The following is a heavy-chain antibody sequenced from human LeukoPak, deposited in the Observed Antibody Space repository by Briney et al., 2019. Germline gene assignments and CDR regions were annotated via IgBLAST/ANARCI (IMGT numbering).Heavy chain of an antibody. CDR3: AKGGYSSGC. V-gene: IGHV3-23*01. D-gene: IGHD6-19*01. CDR2: ISFSGGST. J-gene: IGHJ4*02. Sequence: GSLRLSCAASGFTFSGYSMSWVRQAPGKGLEWVSDISFSGGSTYYADSVKGRFTISRDKSKNTLYLEMNSLRAEDTAVYYCAKGGYSSGCWGQGTLVTVSS. CDR1: GFTFSGYS.